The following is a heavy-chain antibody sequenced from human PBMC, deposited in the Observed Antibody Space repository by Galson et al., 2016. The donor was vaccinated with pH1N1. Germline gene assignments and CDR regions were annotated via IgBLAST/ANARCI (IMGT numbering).Heavy chain of an antibody. CDR3: ARHQSSSDDYFFYNMDV. V-gene: IGHV5-51*01. J-gene: IGHJ6*02. Sequence: SGAEVKKPGESLKISCTGSGYIFSTFWIGWVRQMPGKGLEWMGIVYPGDSDTRYNPSFKGKVTISVDKSISTAYLQWSSLKASYSPIYFCARHQSSSDDYFFYNMDVWGQGTTVTVSS. CDR1: GYIFSTFW. D-gene: IGHD6-6*01. CDR2: VYPGDSDT.